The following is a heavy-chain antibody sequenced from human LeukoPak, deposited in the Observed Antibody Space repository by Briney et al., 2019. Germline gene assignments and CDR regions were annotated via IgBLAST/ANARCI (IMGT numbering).Heavy chain of an antibody. CDR2: IRYDGSNK. V-gene: IGHV3-30*02. CDR3: AKDHYCSSTSCYSANWFDP. Sequence: GGSLRLSCVASGFTFNNYAMCWVRQAPGKGLEWVAFIRYDGSNKYYADSVKGRFTISRDNSKNTLYLQMNSLRAEDTAVYYCAKDHYCSSTSCYSANWFDPWGQGTLVTVSS. CDR1: GFTFNNYA. J-gene: IGHJ5*02. D-gene: IGHD2-2*02.